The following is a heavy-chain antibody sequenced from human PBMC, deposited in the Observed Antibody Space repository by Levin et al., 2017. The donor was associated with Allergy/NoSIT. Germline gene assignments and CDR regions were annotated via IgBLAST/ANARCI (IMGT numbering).Heavy chain of an antibody. D-gene: IGHD6-19*01. V-gene: IGHV5-51*01. Sequence: GGSLRLSCKTSGYSFTNYWIGWVRQMPGKGLEWIGVTHPGSSETRYGPSFQGHVTISVDKSVSTAYLQWSSLKASDTARYYCARHGDGSGWDTGDYWGQGILVTVSS. J-gene: IGHJ4*02. CDR3: ARHGDGSGWDTGDY. CDR2: THPGSSET. CDR1: GYSFTNYW.